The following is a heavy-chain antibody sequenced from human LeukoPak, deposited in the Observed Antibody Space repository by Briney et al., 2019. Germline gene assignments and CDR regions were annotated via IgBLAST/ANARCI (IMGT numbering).Heavy chain of an antibody. CDR2: FDPEDGET. V-gene: IGHV1-24*01. CDR1: GYTLTELP. J-gene: IGHJ4*02. Sequence: ASVKVSCKVSGYTLTELPMHWVRQAPGKGLEWMGGFDPEDGETIYAQKFQGRVTMTEDTSTDTAYMELSSLRSEDTAVYYCAAALRVDTAMVTNFDYWGQGTLVTVSS. CDR3: AAALRVDTAMVTNFDY. D-gene: IGHD5-18*01.